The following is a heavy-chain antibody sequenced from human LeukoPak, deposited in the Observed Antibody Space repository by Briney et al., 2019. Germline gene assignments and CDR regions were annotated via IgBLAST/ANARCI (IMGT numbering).Heavy chain of an antibody. J-gene: IGHJ4*02. D-gene: IGHD3-22*01. CDR2: ISYDGSNK. Sequence: GGTLRLSCAASGFTFSSYGMHWVRQAPGKGLEWVAVISYDGSNKYYADSVKGRFTISRDNSKNTLYLQMNSLRAEDTAVYYCAKDPYYYDSSGYYYPYWGQGTLVTVSS. CDR1: GFTFSSYG. CDR3: AKDPYYYDSSGYYYPY. V-gene: IGHV3-30*18.